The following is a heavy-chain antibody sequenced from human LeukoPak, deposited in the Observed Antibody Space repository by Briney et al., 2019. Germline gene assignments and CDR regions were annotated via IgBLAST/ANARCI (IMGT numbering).Heavy chain of an antibody. D-gene: IGHD3-22*01. Sequence: PSETLSLTCAVSGYSISSGRYWGWIRQPPGKGLEWIGSIYHSGSTYYNPSLKSRVTISVDTSKNQFSLNLRSVTAADTAVYYCASILSGYSRGYNWFDPWGQGTLVTVSS. V-gene: IGHV4-38-2*01. J-gene: IGHJ5*02. CDR1: GYSISSGRY. CDR2: IYHSGST. CDR3: ASILSGYSRGYNWFDP.